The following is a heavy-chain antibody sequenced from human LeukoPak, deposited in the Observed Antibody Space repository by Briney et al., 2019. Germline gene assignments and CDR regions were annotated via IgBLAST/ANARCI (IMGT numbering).Heavy chain of an antibody. CDR2: ISYDGSNK. D-gene: IGHD4-17*01. J-gene: IGHJ4*02. Sequence: GGSLRLSCAASGFTFSSFSMNWVRQAPGKGLEWVAVISYDGSNKYYADPVKGRFTISRDNSKNTLYLQMNSLRAEDTAVYYCARDPGDYATFFDYWGQGTLVTVSS. CDR1: GFTFSSFS. CDR3: ARDPGDYATFFDY. V-gene: IGHV3-30*03.